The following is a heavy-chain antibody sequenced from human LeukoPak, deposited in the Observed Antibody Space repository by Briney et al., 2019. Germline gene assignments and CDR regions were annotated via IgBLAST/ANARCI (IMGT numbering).Heavy chain of an antibody. D-gene: IGHD3-9*01. CDR2: IIPILDVT. J-gene: IGHJ4*02. V-gene: IGHV1-69*04. CDR3: ARGGGVDILTGFQY. Sequence: SVKVSCKASGYTFTGYYLHWVRQAPGQGLEWMGRIIPILDVTNYAQKFQGRVTITADQSTSTAYMELSSLRSEDTAVYYCARGGGVDILTGFQYWGQGTLVTVSS. CDR1: GYTFTGYY.